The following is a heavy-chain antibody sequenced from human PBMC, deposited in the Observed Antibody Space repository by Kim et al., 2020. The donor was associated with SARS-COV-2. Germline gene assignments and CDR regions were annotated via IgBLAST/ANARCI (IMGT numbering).Heavy chain of an antibody. V-gene: IGHV3-23*01. Sequence: GGSLRLSCVVSGLTFSSRAMTWVRQAPGKGLEWVSAIGINGDTRYADSVRGRFTISRDNSKSTLYLQMNSLRVDDMAVYYCANEIRPNDYWGQGTLVTVSS. CDR3: ANEIRPNDY. CDR1: GLTFSSRA. CDR2: IGINGDT. J-gene: IGHJ4*02.